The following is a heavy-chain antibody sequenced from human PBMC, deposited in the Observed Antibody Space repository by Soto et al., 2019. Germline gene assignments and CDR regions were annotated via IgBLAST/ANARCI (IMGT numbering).Heavy chain of an antibody. CDR2: ISYDGSNK. D-gene: IGHD1-7*01. J-gene: IGHJ5*02. Sequence: GCSLRLSCASFGFPFSSYAMHWVRQAPGKRLEWVAVISYDGSNKYYADSVKGRFTISRDNSKNTLYLQMNSLRAEDTAVYYCARGDWNYHWGQGTLVTVSS. CDR3: ARGDWNYH. CDR1: GFPFSSYA. V-gene: IGHV3-30-3*01.